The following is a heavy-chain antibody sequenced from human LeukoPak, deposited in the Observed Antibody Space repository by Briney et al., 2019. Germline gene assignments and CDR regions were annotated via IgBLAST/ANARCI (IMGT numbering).Heavy chain of an antibody. J-gene: IGHJ3*02. CDR3: ARLILWETSNAFDI. CDR1: GFTFSSNA. V-gene: IGHV3-23*01. D-gene: IGHD1-26*01. Sequence: GGSLRLSCAASGFTFSSNAMSWVRQAPGKGLEWVSGISHSGSDTHYADSVKGRFTISRDTSKSTLFLQMNSLRAEDTAVYFCARLILWETSNAFDIWGQGTMVTVSS. CDR2: ISHSGSDT.